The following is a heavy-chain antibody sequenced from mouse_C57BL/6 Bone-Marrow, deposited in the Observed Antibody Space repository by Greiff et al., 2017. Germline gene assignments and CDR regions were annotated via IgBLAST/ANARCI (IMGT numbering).Heavy chain of an antibody. CDR1: GYAFSSSW. D-gene: IGHD1-1*01. Sequence: VQGVESGPELVKPGASVKISCKASGYAFSSSWMNXVKQRPGKGLEWIGRIYPGDGDTNYNGKFKGKATLTADKSSSTAYMQLSSLTSEDSAVYFCASPLRYRFDYWGQGTTLTVSS. CDR2: IYPGDGDT. V-gene: IGHV1-82*01. CDR3: ASPLRYRFDY. J-gene: IGHJ2*01.